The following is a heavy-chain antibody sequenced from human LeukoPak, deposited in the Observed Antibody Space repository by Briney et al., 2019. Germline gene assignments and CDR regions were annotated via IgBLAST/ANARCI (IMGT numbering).Heavy chain of an antibody. CDR2: ISGSGGST. CDR1: GFTFSSYG. Sequence: SGGSLRLSCAASGFTFSSYGMSWVRQAPGKGLEWVSAISGSGGSTYCADSVKGRFTISRDNSKNTLYLQMNSLRAEDTAVYYCARESEYYYDSSGYLKPHFDYWGQGTLVTVSS. J-gene: IGHJ4*02. D-gene: IGHD3-22*01. V-gene: IGHV3-23*01. CDR3: ARESEYYYDSSGYLKPHFDY.